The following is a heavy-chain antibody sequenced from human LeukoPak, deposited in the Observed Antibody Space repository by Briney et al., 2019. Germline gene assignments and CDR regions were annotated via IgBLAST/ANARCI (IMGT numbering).Heavy chain of an antibody. CDR1: GYSFTGHY. D-gene: IGHD3-22*01. V-gene: IGHV1-2*02. CDR3: ATGYYNSGLRY. Sequence: ASVKVSCKASGYSFTGHYIHWVRQAPGQGLEWMGWINPNSGGTNYAQNFQGRVTMTRDTSITTAYMELSRLRSDDTAVYSCATGYYNSGLRYWGQGTLVTVSS. CDR2: INPNSGGT. J-gene: IGHJ4*02.